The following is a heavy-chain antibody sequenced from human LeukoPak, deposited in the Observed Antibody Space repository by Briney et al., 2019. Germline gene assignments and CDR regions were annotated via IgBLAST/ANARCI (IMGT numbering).Heavy chain of an antibody. CDR1: GYTFTGYY. J-gene: IGHJ3*02. D-gene: IGHD3-22*01. Sequence: SVKVSCKASGYTFTGYYMHWVRQAPGQGLEWMGRINPNSGGTNYAQKFQGRVTMTRDTPISTAYMELSRLRSDDTAVYYCAVVYDSSGSKDAFDIWGQGTMVTVSS. CDR3: AVVYDSSGSKDAFDI. CDR2: INPNSGGT. V-gene: IGHV1-2*06.